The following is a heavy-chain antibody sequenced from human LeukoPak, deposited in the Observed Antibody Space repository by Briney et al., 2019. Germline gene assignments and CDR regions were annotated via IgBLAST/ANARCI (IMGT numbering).Heavy chain of an antibody. CDR1: GFTFSSYW. D-gene: IGHD3-9*01. J-gene: IGHJ6*04. V-gene: IGHV3-7*03. Sequence: GGSLRLSCAASGFTFSSYWMSWVRQAPGKGLEWVANIKQDGSGKYYVDSVKGRFTISRDNAKNSLYLQMNSLRAEDTAVYYRARDLCVGYDILTGYCYYYGMDVWGKGTTVTVSS. CDR2: IKQDGSGK. CDR3: ARDLCVGYDILTGYCYYYGMDV.